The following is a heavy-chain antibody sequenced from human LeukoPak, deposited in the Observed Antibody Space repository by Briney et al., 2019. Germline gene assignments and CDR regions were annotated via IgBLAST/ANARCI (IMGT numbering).Heavy chain of an antibody. J-gene: IGHJ4*02. D-gene: IGHD1-1*01. V-gene: IGHV4-30-4*07. CDR3: ARVTGTTKYFDY. CDR2: IYYSGST. Sequence: SETLSLTCAVSGGSISSGGYSWSWLRQPPGKGLEWIGYIYYSGSTYYNPSLKSRVTISVDTSKNQFSLKLSSVTAADTAVYYCARVTGTTKYFDYWGQGTLVTVSS. CDR1: GGSISSGGYS.